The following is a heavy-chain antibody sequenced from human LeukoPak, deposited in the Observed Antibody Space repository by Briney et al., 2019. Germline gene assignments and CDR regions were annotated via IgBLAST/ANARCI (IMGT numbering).Heavy chain of an antibody. V-gene: IGHV1-18*01. Sequence: KPGASVKVSCKASGYTFTSYGISWVRQAPGQGLEWMGWVSAYNGNTNYAQKLQGRVTMTTDTSTSTAYMELRSLRSDDTAVYYCARDVGLLRKIRGYCSGGSCYGCGYWGQGTLVTVSS. CDR3: ARDVGLLRKIRGYCSGGSCYGCGY. CDR2: VSAYNGNT. J-gene: IGHJ4*02. D-gene: IGHD2-15*01. CDR1: GYTFTSYG.